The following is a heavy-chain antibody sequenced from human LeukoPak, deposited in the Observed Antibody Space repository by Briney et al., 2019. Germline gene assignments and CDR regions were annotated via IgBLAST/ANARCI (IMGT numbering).Heavy chain of an antibody. CDR1: GFAFSGYA. V-gene: IGHV3-23*01. CDR2: ISGSGGST. Sequence: GGSLRLSCTVSGFAFSGYAMSWVRQAPGKGLEWVSAISGSGGSTYYADSVKGRFTISRDNSKNTLYLQMNSLRAEDTAVYYCAKDQGCSSTSCYRPLDYWGQGTLVTVSS. CDR3: AKDQGCSSTSCYRPLDY. D-gene: IGHD2-2*02. J-gene: IGHJ4*02.